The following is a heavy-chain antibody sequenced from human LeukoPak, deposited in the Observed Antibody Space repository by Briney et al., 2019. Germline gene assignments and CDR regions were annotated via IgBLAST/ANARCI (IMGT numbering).Heavy chain of an antibody. D-gene: IGHD3-9*01. J-gene: IGHJ3*02. CDR1: GYSISSGYY. CDR3: AKSSGILTLMGAFDI. CDR2: IYHSGST. V-gene: IGHV4-38-2*02. Sequence: SETLSLTCTVSGYSISSGYYWGWIRQPPGKGLEWIGSIYHSGSTYYNPSLKSRVTISVDTSKNQFSLKLSSVTAADTAVYYCAKSSGILTLMGAFDIWGQGTMVTVSS.